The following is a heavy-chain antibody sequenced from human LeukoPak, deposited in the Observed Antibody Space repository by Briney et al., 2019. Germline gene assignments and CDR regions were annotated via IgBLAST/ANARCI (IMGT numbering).Heavy chain of an antibody. CDR2: ISGSDGST. CDR1: RFTFSSYA. J-gene: IGHJ4*02. Sequence: GGSLRLSCAASRFTFSSYAMSWVRQAPGKGLEWVSAISGSDGSTYYADSVKGRFTISRDYSENTLSLQMDNLRAEDTAVYYCAKGPHHDPLHYFDYWGQGTLVTVSS. CDR3: AKGPHHDPLHYFDY. V-gene: IGHV3-23*01.